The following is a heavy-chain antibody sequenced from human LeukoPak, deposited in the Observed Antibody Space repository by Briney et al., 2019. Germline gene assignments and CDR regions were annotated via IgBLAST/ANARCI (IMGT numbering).Heavy chain of an antibody. V-gene: IGHV4-38-2*02. CDR2: IYHSGST. CDR1: GYSISSGYY. J-gene: IGHJ6*03. D-gene: IGHD1-26*01. CDR3: AREGGSNYYYYYMDV. Sequence: SETLSLTCTVSGYSISSGYYWGWIRQPPGKGLEWIGSIYHSGSTYYNPSLKSRVTISVDTSKNQFSLKLSSVTAADTAVYYCAREGGSNYYYYYMDVWGKGTTVTVSS.